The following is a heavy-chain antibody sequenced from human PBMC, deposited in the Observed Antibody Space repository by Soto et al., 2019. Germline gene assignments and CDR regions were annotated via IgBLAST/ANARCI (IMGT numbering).Heavy chain of an antibody. V-gene: IGHV4-31*03. Sequence: SETLSLTCTVSGGSISSGGYYWSWIRQHPGKGLEWIGYIYYSGSTYYNPSLKSRVTISVDTSKNQSSLKLSSVTAADTAVYYCARDLFGADWRYIDYWGQGTLVTVSS. CDR3: ARDLFGADWRYIDY. J-gene: IGHJ4*02. D-gene: IGHD2-8*02. CDR2: IYYSGST. CDR1: GGSISSGGYY.